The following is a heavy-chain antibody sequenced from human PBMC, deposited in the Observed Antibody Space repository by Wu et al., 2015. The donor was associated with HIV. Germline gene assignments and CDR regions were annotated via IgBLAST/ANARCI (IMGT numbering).Heavy chain of an antibody. Sequence: QVQLVQSGAEVKKPGASVKISCKASGYTFTTYSIHWVRQAPGQGLEWVGTLNPSGGRRRNALKFRDRITMTRDMSASTFYMELRRLTSEDTAVYYCGREQYGAVSGLSMDVWGKGTTVIVFS. V-gene: IGHV1-46*01. CDR3: GREQYGAVSGLSMDV. D-gene: IGHD3-16*01. CDR2: LNPSGGRR. J-gene: IGHJ6*04. CDR1: GYTFTTYS.